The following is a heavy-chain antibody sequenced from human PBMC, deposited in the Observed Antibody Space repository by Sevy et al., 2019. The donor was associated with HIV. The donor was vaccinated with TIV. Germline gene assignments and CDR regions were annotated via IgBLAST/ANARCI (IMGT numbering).Heavy chain of an antibody. CDR1: GYTFTDYY. J-gene: IGHJ6*02. Sequence: ASVKVSCKASGYTFTDYYIHWVRQAPGQGLEWMAWINPNDGFTNYAQRFQGGVTVTRDRSISTAYMELRRLRSDDTAIYYCARLTTMPTSDLYGMDVWGQGTTVTVSS. V-gene: IGHV1-2*02. CDR3: ARLTTMPTSDLYGMDV. D-gene: IGHD1-1*01. CDR2: INPNDGFT.